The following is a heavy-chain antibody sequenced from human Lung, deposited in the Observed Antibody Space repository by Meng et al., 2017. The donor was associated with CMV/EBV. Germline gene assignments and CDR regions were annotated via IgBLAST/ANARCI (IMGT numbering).Heavy chain of an antibody. CDR2: VNPISDDT. CDR3: AKSSDNGWSS. J-gene: IGHJ4*01. CDR1: GYSFSGFY. D-gene: IGHD6-19*01. Sequence: VQLVQSGAEGKRPGASVKISCPASGYSFSGFYLNWARQAPGHGLEWLGRVNPISDDTHLAQKFEGRITVTRGATINTAFMELTRLRPDDTAVYYCAKSSDNGWSSWGPGTLVTVSS. V-gene: IGHV1-2*06.